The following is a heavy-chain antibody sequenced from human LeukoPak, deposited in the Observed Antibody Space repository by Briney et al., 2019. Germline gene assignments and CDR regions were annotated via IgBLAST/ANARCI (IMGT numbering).Heavy chain of an antibody. CDR1: GFTFSSYW. Sequence: TGGSLRLSCAASGFTFSSYWMNWVRRAPGKGLEWVANIKRDGNEKNYVDFVRGRFSISRDNAKNSLYLQMDSLRAEDTAVYYCAKEGAYPIITYDSWGQGALVTVSS. V-gene: IGHV3-7*01. CDR2: IKRDGNEK. J-gene: IGHJ5*01. CDR3: AKEGAYPIITYDS. D-gene: IGHD3-10*01.